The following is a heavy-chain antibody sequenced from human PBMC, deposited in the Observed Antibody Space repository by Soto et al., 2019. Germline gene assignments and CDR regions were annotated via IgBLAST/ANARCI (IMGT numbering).Heavy chain of an antibody. D-gene: IGHD3-9*01. Sequence: TGGSLRLSCAASGFTFSSYSMNWVRQAPGKGLEWVSYISSSSSTIYYADSVKGRFNISRDNAKNSLYLQMNSLRDEDTAVYYCARDHGFVWTGTIDYWGQGTLVTVSS. V-gene: IGHV3-48*02. CDR2: ISSSSSTI. J-gene: IGHJ4*02. CDR3: ARDHGFVWTGTIDY. CDR1: GFTFSSYS.